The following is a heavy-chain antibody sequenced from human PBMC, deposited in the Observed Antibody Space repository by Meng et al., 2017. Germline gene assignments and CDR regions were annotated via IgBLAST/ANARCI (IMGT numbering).Heavy chain of an antibody. D-gene: IGHD6-25*01. J-gene: IGHJ4*02. CDR1: GYNFPDYY. CDR2: INPKSGDT. CDR3: ARDEDISAAGKLFGDY. V-gene: IGHV1-2*06. Sequence: QVQWVTLGAEGKKPGAPVKVSCKPSGYNFPDYYIHWVRRAPGQGLEWMGRINPKSGDTHYAQKFQARVTMTGDTSISTAYMELSGLRSDDTAMYYCARDEDISAAGKLFGDYWGQGTLVTVSS.